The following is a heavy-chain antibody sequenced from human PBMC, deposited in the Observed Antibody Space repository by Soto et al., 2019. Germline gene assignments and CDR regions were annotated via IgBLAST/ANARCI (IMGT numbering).Heavy chain of an antibody. V-gene: IGHV4-39*01. J-gene: IGHJ3*02. CDR2: IYYSGST. CDR3: ARDFCSGGSCYSWPAFDI. D-gene: IGHD2-15*01. CDR1: GGSISSGSYY. Sequence: SETLSLTCTVSGGSISSGSYYWGWIRQPPGKGLEWIGSIYYSGSTYYNPSLKSRVTISVDTSKNQFSLKLSSVTAADTAVYYCARDFCSGGSCYSWPAFDIWGQGTMVTVSS.